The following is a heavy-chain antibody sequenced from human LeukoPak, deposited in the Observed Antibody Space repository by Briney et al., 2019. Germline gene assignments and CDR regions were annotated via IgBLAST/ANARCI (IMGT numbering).Heavy chain of an antibody. J-gene: IGHJ6*03. CDR1: GGSISSYY. CDR2: AHYSGST. Sequence: KPSETLSLTCTVSGGSISSYYWSWIRQPPGKGLEWIGYAHYSGSTNYNPSLKSRVTISVDTSKNQFSLKLSSVTAADTAVYYCARNGYLRSGNYYYYYYMDVWGKGTTVTVSS. CDR3: ARNGYLRSGNYYYYYYMDV. D-gene: IGHD5/OR15-5a*01. V-gene: IGHV4-59*01.